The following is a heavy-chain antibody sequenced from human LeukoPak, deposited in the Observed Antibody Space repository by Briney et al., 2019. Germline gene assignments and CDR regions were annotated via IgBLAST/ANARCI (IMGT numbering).Heavy chain of an antibody. Sequence: GGSLRLSCAASGFTFSSYSMNWVRQAPGKGLEWVSYISSSSSTIYYADSVKGRFTISRDNAKNSLYLQMNSLRAEDTAGYYCARGGVDIVVVPAAPFDYWGQGTLVTVSS. CDR1: GFTFSSYS. CDR2: ISSSSSTI. V-gene: IGHV3-48*04. CDR3: ARGGVDIVVVPAAPFDY. D-gene: IGHD2-2*01. J-gene: IGHJ4*02.